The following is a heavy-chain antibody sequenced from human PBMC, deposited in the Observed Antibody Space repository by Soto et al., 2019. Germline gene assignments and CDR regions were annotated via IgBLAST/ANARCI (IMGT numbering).Heavy chain of an antibody. V-gene: IGHV3-30*18. D-gene: IGHD3-3*01. Sequence: PGGSLRLSCAASGFTFSSYGMHWVRQAPGKGLEWVAVISYDGSNKYYADSVKGRFTISRDNSKNTLYLQMNSLRAEDTAVYYCAKDHNYDFWSGYSSVEYWGQGTLVTVSS. CDR2: ISYDGSNK. J-gene: IGHJ4*02. CDR3: AKDHNYDFWSGYSSVEY. CDR1: GFTFSSYG.